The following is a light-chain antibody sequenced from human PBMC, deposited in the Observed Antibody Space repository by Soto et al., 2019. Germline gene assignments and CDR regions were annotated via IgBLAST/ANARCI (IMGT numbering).Light chain of an antibody. J-gene: IGKJ4*01. Sequence: VLTQSPGTLSLSSGERATVSCRASQSVSSYLAWYQQKPGQAPRLLIYDASSRATGIPDRFSGGGSGTDFTLTISRLEPEDFAVYYCQQFSSYPLTFGGGTKVDIK. CDR1: QSVSSY. CDR2: DAS. V-gene: IGKV3-20*01. CDR3: QQFSSYPLT.